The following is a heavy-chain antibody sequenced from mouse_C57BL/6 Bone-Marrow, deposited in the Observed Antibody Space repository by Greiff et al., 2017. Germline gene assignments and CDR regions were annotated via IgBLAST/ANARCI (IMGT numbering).Heavy chain of an antibody. CDR3: AIMFTTFAY. V-gene: IGHV5-6*01. Sequence: EVKLVESGGDLVKPGGSLKLSCAASGFTFSSYGMSWVRRTPDKRLEWVATISSGGSYTYYPASVKGRFTISRDNAKNTLYLQMSSLKSEDTAMYYCAIMFTTFAYWGQGTLVTVSA. D-gene: IGHD2-2*01. J-gene: IGHJ3*01. CDR1: GFTFSSYG. CDR2: ISSGGSYT.